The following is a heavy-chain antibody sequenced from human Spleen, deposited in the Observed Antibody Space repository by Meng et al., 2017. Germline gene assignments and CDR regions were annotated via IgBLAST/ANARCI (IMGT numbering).Heavy chain of an antibody. CDR1: GSTFSSYS. D-gene: IGHD3-10*01. V-gene: IGHV3-21*01. CDR3: ASFGIATVRGVILPYDY. J-gene: IGHJ4*02. Sequence: GGSLRPSCAPSGSTFSSYSMNWVRQAPGKGLEWASSISSSSSYIYYANSVKGRFTISRDNAKNPLYLQMNSLRAEDTAVYYCASFGIATVRGVILPYDYWGQGTLVTVSS. CDR2: ISSSSSYI.